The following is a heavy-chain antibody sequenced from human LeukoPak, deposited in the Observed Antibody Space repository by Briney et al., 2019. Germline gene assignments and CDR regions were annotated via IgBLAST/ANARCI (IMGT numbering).Heavy chain of an antibody. CDR2: IYYSGST. V-gene: IGHV4-59*01. Sequence: PSETLSLTCTVSGGSLSSYYWRWIRQPPGKGQEWIGYIYYSGSTNYNPSLKSRVTISVDTSKNQFSLKLSSVTAADTAVYYCARDAGSGAWFDPWGQGTLVTVSS. J-gene: IGHJ5*02. CDR3: ARDAGSGAWFDP. CDR1: GGSLSSYY. D-gene: IGHD6-19*01.